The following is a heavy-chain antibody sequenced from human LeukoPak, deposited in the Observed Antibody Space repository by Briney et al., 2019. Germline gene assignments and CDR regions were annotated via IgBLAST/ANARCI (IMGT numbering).Heavy chain of an antibody. CDR2: INHSGST. J-gene: IGHJ4*02. Sequence: SETLSLTCTVSGGSISSYYWSWIRQPPGKGLEWIGEINHSGSTNYNPSLKSRVTISVDTSKNQFSLKLSSVTAADTAVYYCARGTGDSGWYLYYWGQGTLVTVSS. D-gene: IGHD6-19*01. CDR3: ARGTGDSGWYLYY. V-gene: IGHV4-34*01. CDR1: GGSISSYY.